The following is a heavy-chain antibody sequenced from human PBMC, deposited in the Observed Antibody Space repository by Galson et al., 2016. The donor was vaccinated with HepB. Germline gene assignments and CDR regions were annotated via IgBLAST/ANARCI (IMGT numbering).Heavy chain of an antibody. CDR2: VYSGGST. J-gene: IGHJ4*02. CDR3: ARKTDTAPPGDY. V-gene: IGHV3-66*01. D-gene: IGHD5-18*01. Sequence: SLRLSCAASGVTVSMNYMIWVRQAPGKGLECVSVVYSGGSTDYAASVKGKFTISRDNSKNAVYLQRNNLQAEDTAVYYCARKTDTAPPGDYWGQGTLVTVSS. CDR1: GVTVSMNY.